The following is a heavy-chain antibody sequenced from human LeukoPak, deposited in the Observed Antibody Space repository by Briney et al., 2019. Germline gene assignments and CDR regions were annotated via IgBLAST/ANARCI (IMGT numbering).Heavy chain of an antibody. CDR2: INPSGGST. J-gene: IGHJ4*02. D-gene: IGHD4-17*01. CDR1: GYTFTSYY. CDR3: ARGLRPHGGRLYFDY. Sequence: GASVKVSCKASGYTFTSYYMHWVRQAPGQGLEWMGIINPSGGSTSYAQKFQGRVTMTRDESTSTAYMELSSLRSEDTAVYYCARGLRPHGGRLYFDYWGQGTLVTVSS. V-gene: IGHV1-46*01.